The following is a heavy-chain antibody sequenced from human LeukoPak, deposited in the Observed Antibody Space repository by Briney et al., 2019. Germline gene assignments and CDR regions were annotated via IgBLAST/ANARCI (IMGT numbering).Heavy chain of an antibody. J-gene: IGHJ4*02. CDR1: GGSISSSSYY. CDR3: ARDSSGKIDY. Sequence: SETLSLTCTVSGGSISSSSYYWGWIRQPPGKGLEWIGSIYYSGSTYYNPSLKSRVTISVDSSKNQFSLKVSSVTAADTAVYYCARDSSGKIDYWGQGTLVTVSS. D-gene: IGHD1-26*01. CDR2: IYYSGST. V-gene: IGHV4-39*07.